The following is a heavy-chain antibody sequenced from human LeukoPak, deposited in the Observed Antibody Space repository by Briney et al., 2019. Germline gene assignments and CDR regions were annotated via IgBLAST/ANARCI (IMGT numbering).Heavy chain of an antibody. D-gene: IGHD3-10*01. CDR2: MNPNSGNT. J-gene: IGHJ4*02. CDR1: GYTFSSYD. Sequence: GASVKVSCKASGYTFSSYDINWVRQAAGQGPEWMGWMNPNSGNTAYAQNFQGRVIMTRNTSISTAYMELSSLRFEDTAVFYCAIRTPRGGSGSSYFDSWGQGTLVTVSS. V-gene: IGHV1-8*01. CDR3: AIRTPRGGSGSSYFDS.